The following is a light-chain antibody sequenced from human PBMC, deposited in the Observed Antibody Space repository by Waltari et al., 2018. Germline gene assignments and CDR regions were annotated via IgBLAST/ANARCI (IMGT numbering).Light chain of an antibody. CDR3: QQGSSFPPT. CDR1: QDVSSA. Sequence: EIQLTQPPSSVSASVGDRVTLTCRVGQDVSSALAWYQQKPGQAPNLLIYAVSTLQSGVPSRFSGSGSGTDFTLTISSLQPEDLATYYCQQGSSFPPTFGQGPRVEIK. J-gene: IGKJ1*01. CDR2: AVS. V-gene: IGKV1-12*01.